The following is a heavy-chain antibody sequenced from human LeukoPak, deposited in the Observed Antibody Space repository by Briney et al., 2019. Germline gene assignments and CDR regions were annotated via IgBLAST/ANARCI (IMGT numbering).Heavy chain of an antibody. D-gene: IGHD6-19*01. CDR1: GFTFSSYE. CDR2: ISGSGTTK. Sequence: GGSLRLSCAASGFTFSSYEMKWVRQARGKGLEWLSYISGSGTTKFYADSVKGRFTISRDNAKNSLYLEMNSLRAEDTAVYYCARDGAVAGIENDYWGQGTLVTVSS. J-gene: IGHJ4*02. V-gene: IGHV3-48*03. CDR3: ARDGAVAGIENDY.